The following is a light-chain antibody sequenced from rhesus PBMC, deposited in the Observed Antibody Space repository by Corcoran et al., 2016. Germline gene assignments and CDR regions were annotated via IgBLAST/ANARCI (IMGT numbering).Light chain of an antibody. CDR1: QTIGNY. CDR2: DAS. Sequence: DIQMTQSPSSLSAFVGDRVIITCRASQTIGNYLIWYQQKPGKVPKVLIYDASTLKSGVPFRFSGSGSGTDFTLTISSLQPEDFATYYCQQHNSLPYSFGQGTKVEIK. J-gene: IGKJ2*01. V-gene: IGKV1-44*03. CDR3: QQHNSLPYS.